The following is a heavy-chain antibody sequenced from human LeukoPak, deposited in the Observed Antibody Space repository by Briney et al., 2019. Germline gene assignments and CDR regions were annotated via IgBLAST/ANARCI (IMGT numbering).Heavy chain of an antibody. V-gene: IGHV4-4*09. J-gene: IGHJ4*02. CDR3: ARLGSYHDF. CDR1: GASISSYY. Sequence: SETLSLTCTVSGASISSYYWSWIRQTPEKGLEWMGHIHTSGASSYYPSLESRLTLSIDTSRNHLSLKLTSVTAADTAVYFCARLGSYHDFWGQGALVTVSS. CDR2: IHTSGAS. D-gene: IGHD1-26*01.